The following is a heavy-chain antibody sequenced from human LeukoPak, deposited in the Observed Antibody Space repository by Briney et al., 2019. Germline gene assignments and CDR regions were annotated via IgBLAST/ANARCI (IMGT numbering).Heavy chain of an antibody. Sequence: GGSLRLSCATSGFTFSSHWMHWVRQAPGKGLVWVSRIKSDGSSTDYADSVKGRFTISRDNAKNTLFLQMNSLRTEDTAVYYCVRLYFDWGQGTLVTVSS. CDR1: GFTFSSHW. J-gene: IGHJ4*02. V-gene: IGHV3-74*01. D-gene: IGHD3-9*01. CDR2: IKSDGSST. CDR3: VRLYFD.